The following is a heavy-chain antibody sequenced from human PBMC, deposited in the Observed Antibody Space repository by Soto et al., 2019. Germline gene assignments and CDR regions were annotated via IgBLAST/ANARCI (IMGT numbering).Heavy chain of an antibody. CDR1: GFTFSSHW. CDR3: ADLFAGFDI. D-gene: IGHD3-10*02. Sequence: EVQVVESGGDLVQPGGSLRLSCVGSGFTFSSHWMHWVRQAPGKGLVWVAHITHDGRSATYADSVKGRFTISRDNAKNTLYLQMNTLRFEDTAVYYCADLFAGFDIWGQGTMVTVSS. V-gene: IGHV3-74*01. CDR2: ITHDGRSA. J-gene: IGHJ3*02.